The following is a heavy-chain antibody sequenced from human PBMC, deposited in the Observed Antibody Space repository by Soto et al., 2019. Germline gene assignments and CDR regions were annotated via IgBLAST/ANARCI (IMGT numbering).Heavy chain of an antibody. CDR3: ARSVDSSPAAYDV. CDR2: IYPGDSDT. Sequence: PGDPLKISCKASGYKFTIYWIGWVRQMPGKGLEWVGTIYPGDSDTRYSPSLQGQVTISAYKALTTAYLQLGSLKASDTAMYSCARSVDSSPAAYDVGGQGTIVTVSS. D-gene: IGHD6-19*01. J-gene: IGHJ3*01. CDR1: GYKFTIYW. V-gene: IGHV5-51*01.